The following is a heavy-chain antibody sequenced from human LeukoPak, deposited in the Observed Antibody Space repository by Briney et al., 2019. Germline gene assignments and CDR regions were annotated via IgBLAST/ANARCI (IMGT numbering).Heavy chain of an antibody. J-gene: IGHJ4*02. CDR2: IKSDGNEK. CDR3: ARHIGHFMGLFDY. CDR1: GFTFSTYL. V-gene: IGHV3-7*01. Sequence: PGGSLRLSCTASGFTFSTYLMSWVRQAPGKGLEWVANIKSDGNEKYYVDSVKGRFTISRDNAKNSLHLQMNSLRAEDTAVYHCARHIGHFMGLFDYWGQGTLVTVSS. D-gene: IGHD2-21*01.